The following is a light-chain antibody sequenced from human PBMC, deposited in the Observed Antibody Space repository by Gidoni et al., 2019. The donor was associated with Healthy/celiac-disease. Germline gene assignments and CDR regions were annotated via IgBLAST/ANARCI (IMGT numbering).Light chain of an antibody. V-gene: IGKV3-20*01. CDR3: QQYGSSPVT. CDR1: QSVSSSY. Sequence: EIVLTHSPGTLSLSPGERATLSCRASQSVSSSYLAWYQQKPGQAPRLLIYGASSRATGIPDRFSGSGSGTDFTLTISRLEPEDFAVYYCQQYGSSPVTFGQXTKLEIK. J-gene: IGKJ2*01. CDR2: GAS.